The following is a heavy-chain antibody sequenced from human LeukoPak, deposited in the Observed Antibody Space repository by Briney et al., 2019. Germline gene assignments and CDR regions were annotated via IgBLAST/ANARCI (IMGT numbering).Heavy chain of an antibody. CDR3: ARTVAHGSADH. CDR1: GGSISSYY. CDR2: IHSSGST. Sequence: SETLSLTCTVSGGSISSYYWSWIRQPPGKGLEWIAYIHSSGSTNYNPSLKSRITISVDTSRNQFSLKLSSVHAADTAVYYCARTVAHGSADHWGPGTPVNVSS. V-gene: IGHV4-59*01. D-gene: IGHD5-24*01. J-gene: IGHJ4*02.